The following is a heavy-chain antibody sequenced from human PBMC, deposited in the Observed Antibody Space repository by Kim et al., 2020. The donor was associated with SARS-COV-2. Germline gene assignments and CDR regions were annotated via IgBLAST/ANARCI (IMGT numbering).Heavy chain of an antibody. CDR3: AKDKGEGYYGSGSGIDY. CDR2: VSWNGGSI. J-gene: IGHJ4*02. D-gene: IGHD3-10*01. V-gene: IGHV3-9*01. Sequence: GGSLRLSCAASGFTFDDYAMHWVRQAPGKGLEWVSGVSWNGGSIAYADSVKGRFTISRDNAKNSLYLQMNSLRAEDTALYYCAKDKGEGYYGSGSGIDYGGEGTLVTV. CDR1: GFTFDDYA.